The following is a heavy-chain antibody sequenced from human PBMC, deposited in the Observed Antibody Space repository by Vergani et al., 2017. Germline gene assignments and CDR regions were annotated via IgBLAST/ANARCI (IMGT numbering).Heavy chain of an antibody. CDR1: GFTPRSYN. Sequence: EMQLVESGGGLVKPGGSLRLSCAASGFTPRSYNMNWVRQAPGKGLEWVSSIASSSSYIYYADSVKGRFTISRDNAKNSLYLQMNSLRAEDTAVYYCARKHISNYYDSSGYYYMGYYYGMDVWGQXP. D-gene: IGHD3-22*01. CDR3: ARKHISNYYDSSGYYYMGYYYGMDV. CDR2: IASSSSYI. V-gene: IGHV3-21*01. J-gene: IGHJ6*02.